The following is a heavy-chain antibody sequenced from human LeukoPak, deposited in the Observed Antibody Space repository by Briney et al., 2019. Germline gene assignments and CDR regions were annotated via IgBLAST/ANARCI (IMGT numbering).Heavy chain of an antibody. CDR2: IYYSGGT. CDR3: ARVRRQLGLWLDY. D-gene: IGHD6-6*01. V-gene: IGHV4-59*01. Sequence: SETLSLTCTVSGGSISSYYWSWIRQPPGKGLEWIGYIYYSGGTNYNPSLKSRVTISVDTSKNQFSLKLSSVTAADTAVYYCARVRRQLGLWLDYWGQGTLVTVSS. CDR1: GGSISSYY. J-gene: IGHJ4*02.